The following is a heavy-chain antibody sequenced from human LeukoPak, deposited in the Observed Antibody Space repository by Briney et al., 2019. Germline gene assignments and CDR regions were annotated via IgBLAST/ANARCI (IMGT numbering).Heavy chain of an antibody. V-gene: IGHV4-30-4*01. CDR3: ARERYGLLWFGEFVPNWFDP. CDR2: IYYSGST. D-gene: IGHD3-10*01. Sequence: SETLSLTCTVSGGFISSGDYYWSWIRQPPGKGLEWIGYIYYSGSTYYNPSLKRRVTISVDTSKNQFSLKLSSVTAADTAVYYCARERYGLLWFGEFVPNWFDPWGQGTLVTVSS. CDR1: GGFISSGDYY. J-gene: IGHJ5*02.